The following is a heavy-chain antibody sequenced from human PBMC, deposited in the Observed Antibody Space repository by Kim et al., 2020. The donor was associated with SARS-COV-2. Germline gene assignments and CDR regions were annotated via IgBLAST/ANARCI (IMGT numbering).Heavy chain of an antibody. J-gene: IGHJ6*02. CDR1: GGSISSYY. D-gene: IGHD3-22*01. CDR2: IYYSGST. V-gene: IGHV4-59*01. Sequence: SETLSLTCTVSGGSISSYYWSWIRQPPGKGLEWIGYIYYSGSTNYNPSLKSRVTISVDTSKNQFSLKLSSVTAADTAVYYCARGPYYYDCSGYYYGYNGMDVWGQGTTVTVSS. CDR3: ARGPYYYDCSGYYYGYNGMDV.